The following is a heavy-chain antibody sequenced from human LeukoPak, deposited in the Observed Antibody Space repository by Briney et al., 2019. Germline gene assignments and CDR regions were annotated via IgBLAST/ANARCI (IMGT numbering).Heavy chain of an antibody. V-gene: IGHV3-13*01. D-gene: IGHD6-19*01. CDR2: IGTRGDT. CDR1: GLTLSRYD. J-gene: IGHJ6*02. CDR3: VRAPPYSSASWGYYGMDV. Sequence: GGSLRLFCAASGLTLSRYDMHWVRQATGEGLEWVSAIGTRGDTYYAGSVKGRFTMSRENAKNSLYLQMNSLSAGDTAVYYCVRAPPYSSASWGYYGMDVWGQGTTVTVSS.